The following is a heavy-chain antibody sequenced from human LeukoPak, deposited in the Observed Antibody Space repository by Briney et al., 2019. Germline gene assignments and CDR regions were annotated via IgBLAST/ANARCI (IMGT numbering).Heavy chain of an antibody. V-gene: IGHV4-59*01. CDR2: MYYTGRT. CDR3: VRVSVVYGMDV. Sequence: PSETLSLTCSVSGGSISSDYWAWIRQPPGKGLDWIGYMYYTGRTNYNPSLKSRVTISLATSKKQFSLKLSSVTAADTAVYYCVRVSVVYGMDVWGRGTTVTVSS. J-gene: IGHJ6*02. CDR1: GGSISSDY.